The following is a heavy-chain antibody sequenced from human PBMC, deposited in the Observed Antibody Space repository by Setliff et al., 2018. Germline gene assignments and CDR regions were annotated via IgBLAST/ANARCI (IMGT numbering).Heavy chain of an antibody. J-gene: IGHJ6*03. D-gene: IGHD3-10*01. V-gene: IGHV7-4-1*02. CDR1: GYTFTDYP. CDR3: ARGSRFGTIVYRGDYYLDV. CDR2: INTNTGNP. Sequence: ASVKVSCKASGYTFTDYPITWVRQAPGQGLEWMGWINTNTGNPSYAQGFTGRFVFSLDTSVSTAYLQISSLKAEDTAIYYCARGSRFGTIVYRGDYYLDVWGKGTTVTV.